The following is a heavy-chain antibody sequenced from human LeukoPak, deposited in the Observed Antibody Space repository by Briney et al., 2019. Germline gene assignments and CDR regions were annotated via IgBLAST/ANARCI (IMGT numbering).Heavy chain of an antibody. CDR3: ARALVPRAFDI. Sequence: QPGGSLRLSCAASGFTFSSYGMNWVRQAPGKGLEWVSYISSSSSTIYYADSVKGRFTISRDNAKNSLYLQMNSLRAEDTAVYYCARALVPRAFDIWGQGTMVTVCS. CDR1: GFTFSSYG. J-gene: IGHJ3*02. V-gene: IGHV3-48*01. D-gene: IGHD6-6*01. CDR2: ISSSSSTI.